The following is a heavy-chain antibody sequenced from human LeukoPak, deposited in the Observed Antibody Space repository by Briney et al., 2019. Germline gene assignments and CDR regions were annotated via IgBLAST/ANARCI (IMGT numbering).Heavy chain of an antibody. Sequence: PGGSLRLSCAASGITFSIFAMHWVRQAPGKGLEWVGVISNDVNNKYYADSVKGRFTIPRDNSKNTLYLQVNSLRAEDTAVYYWARDLATSYGSLGYWGQRTLVTVSS. J-gene: IGHJ4*02. CDR3: ARDLATSYGSLGY. CDR2: ISNDVNNK. V-gene: IGHV3-30*04. CDR1: GITFSIFA. D-gene: IGHD5-18*01.